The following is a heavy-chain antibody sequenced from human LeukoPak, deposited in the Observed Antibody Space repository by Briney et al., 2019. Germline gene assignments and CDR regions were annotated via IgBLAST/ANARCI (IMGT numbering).Heavy chain of an antibody. D-gene: IGHD6-13*01. CDR1: GFTFSSYA. CDR3: AKDRRVAAAVSAFDY. J-gene: IGHJ4*02. CDR2: ISGSGGST. Sequence: GGSLRLSCAAPGFTFSSYAMSWVRQAPGKGLEWVSAISGSGGSTYYAGSVKGRFTISRDNSKNTLYLQMNSLRAEDTAVYYCAKDRRVAAAVSAFDYWGQGTLVTVSS. V-gene: IGHV3-23*01.